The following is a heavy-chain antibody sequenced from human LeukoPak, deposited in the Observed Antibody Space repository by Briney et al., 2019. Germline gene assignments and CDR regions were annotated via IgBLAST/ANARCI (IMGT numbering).Heavy chain of an antibody. CDR3: ARDAIEYYYDSSGQGPHAFDI. CDR1: GFTFSDYY. Sequence: PGGSLRLSCAASGFTFSDYYMSWIHQAPGKGLEWVSYISSSGSTIYYADSVKGRFTISRDNAKNSLYLQMNSLRAEDTAVYYCARDAIEYYYDSSGQGPHAFDIWGQGTMVTVSS. D-gene: IGHD3-22*01. V-gene: IGHV3-11*01. CDR2: ISSSGSTI. J-gene: IGHJ3*02.